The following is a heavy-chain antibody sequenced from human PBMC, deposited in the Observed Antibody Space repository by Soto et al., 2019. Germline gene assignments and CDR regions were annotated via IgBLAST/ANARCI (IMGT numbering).Heavy chain of an antibody. J-gene: IGHJ5*02. Sequence: QLQLQESGPGLVKPSETLSLTCTVSGGSISSSSYYWGWIRQPPGKGLEWIGSIYYSGSTYYNPSLKSRVTISVDTSKNQFSLKLSSVTAADTAVYYCARHKGYYGSGTGFDPWGQGTLVTVSS. V-gene: IGHV4-39*01. D-gene: IGHD3-10*01. CDR3: ARHKGYYGSGTGFDP. CDR2: IYYSGST. CDR1: GGSISSSSYY.